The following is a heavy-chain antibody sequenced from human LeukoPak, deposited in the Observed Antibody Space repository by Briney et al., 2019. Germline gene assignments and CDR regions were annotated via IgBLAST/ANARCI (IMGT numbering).Heavy chain of an antibody. Sequence: PSETLSLTCTVSGASFSSGSLYWSRLRQPAGKVLEWLGRIYNSGSTNENSVLKSRVTIAADTSKNQFSLKLSSVTAADTAVYYCAREKVEWFGDSYYYYYMDVWGKGTTVTTSS. CDR3: AREKVEWFGDSYYYYYMDV. J-gene: IGHJ6*03. CDR1: GASFSSGSLY. D-gene: IGHD3-10*01. CDR2: IYNSGST. V-gene: IGHV4-61*02.